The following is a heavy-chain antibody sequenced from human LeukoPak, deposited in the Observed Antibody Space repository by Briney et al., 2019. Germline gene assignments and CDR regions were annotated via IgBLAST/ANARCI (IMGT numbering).Heavy chain of an antibody. D-gene: IGHD3-10*01. V-gene: IGHV3-30*18. J-gene: IGHJ4*02. CDR2: ISYDGSNK. CDR1: GFTFSTYW. Sequence: GSLRLSCAASGFTFSTYWMSWVRQAPGKGLEWVAIISYDGSNKYYADSVKGRFTISRDNSKNTLYLQMNSLRAEDTAVYYCAKDRPRLGELSVLDYWGQGTLVTVSS. CDR3: AKDRPRLGELSVLDY.